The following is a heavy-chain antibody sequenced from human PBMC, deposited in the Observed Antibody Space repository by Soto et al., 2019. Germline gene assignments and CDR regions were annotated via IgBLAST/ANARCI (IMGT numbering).Heavy chain of an antibody. Sequence: QVQLQESGPGLVKPSQTLSLTCTVSGGSISSGDYYWSWIRQHPGKGLEWIGYIYYSGSTYYNPSLKRRVTISVDTSKYQFSLKLSSVTAADTAVYYCARWWSGSRQGFDPWGQGTLVNVSS. CDR2: IYYSGST. J-gene: IGHJ5*02. CDR1: GGSISSGDYY. D-gene: IGHD3-3*01. V-gene: IGHV4-31*03. CDR3: ARWWSGSRQGFDP.